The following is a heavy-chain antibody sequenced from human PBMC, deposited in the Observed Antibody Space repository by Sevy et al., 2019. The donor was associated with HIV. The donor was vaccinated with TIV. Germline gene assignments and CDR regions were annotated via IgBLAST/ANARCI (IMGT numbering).Heavy chain of an antibody. CDR1: GFTVSSNY. J-gene: IGHJ4*02. CDR3: ATHAGIAAAGRVFDY. CDR2: LYSGGST. V-gene: IGHV3-53*01. D-gene: IGHD6-13*01. Sequence: GGSLRLSCAASGFTVSSNYMSWVRQAPGKGLEWVSILYSGGSTYYADSVKGRFTISRDDSQNTLYLQMNSLRAEDTAVYYCATHAGIAAAGRVFDYWGQGTLVTVSS.